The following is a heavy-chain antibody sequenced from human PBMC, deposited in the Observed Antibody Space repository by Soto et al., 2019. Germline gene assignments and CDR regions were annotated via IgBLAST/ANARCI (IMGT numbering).Heavy chain of an antibody. J-gene: IGHJ5*02. CDR3: ARGLNPYCGRDCYSGIGNWFDP. CDR1: GYTFTGYY. Sequence: ASVKVSCKAAGYTFTGYYMHWVRQAPGQGLEWMGWINPNSGGTNYAQKFQGRVTMTRDTSISTAYMELSRLRSDDTAVYYCARGLNPYCGRDCYSGIGNWFDPWGQGTLVTVYS. CDR2: INPNSGGT. V-gene: IGHV1-2*02. D-gene: IGHD2-21*02.